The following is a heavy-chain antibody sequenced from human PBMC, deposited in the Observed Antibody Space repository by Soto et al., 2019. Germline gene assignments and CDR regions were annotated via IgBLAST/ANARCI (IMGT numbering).Heavy chain of an antibody. CDR2: FWKDGNTK. CDR3: AKGKRPPPPFSAYEPFDS. V-gene: IGHV3-33*06. J-gene: IGHJ4*02. D-gene: IGHD5-12*01. CDR1: GFSLSSSV. Sequence: QVQLVESGGGVVQPGRPLRLSCAASGFSLSSSVMHWVRQAPGKGLEWVAVFWKDGNTKYYADSVNGRFIISRDNSKNTLYLELNSLRPEDTALYYCAKGKRPPPPFSAYEPFDSWGQGTLVSVSS.